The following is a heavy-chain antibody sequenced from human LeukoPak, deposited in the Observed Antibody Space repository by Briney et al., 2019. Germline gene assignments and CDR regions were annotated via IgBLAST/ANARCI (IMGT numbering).Heavy chain of an antibody. CDR3: TRDPHYYHGNPHDF. CDR2: IRSKDHGGTT. CDR1: GFTFSSYS. V-gene: IGHV3-49*04. D-gene: IGHD4-23*01. J-gene: IGHJ4*02. Sequence: GGSLRLSCAASGFTFSSYSMNWVRQAPGKGLGWLSFIRSKDHGGTTEYAASVKGRFTISRDDSNSIAYLQMNSLIIEDTAVYFCTRDPHYYHGNPHDFWGQGTRVTVSS.